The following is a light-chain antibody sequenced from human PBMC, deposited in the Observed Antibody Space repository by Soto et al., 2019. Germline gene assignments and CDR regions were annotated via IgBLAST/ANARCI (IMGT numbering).Light chain of an antibody. Sequence: DIVMTQSPLSLPVTPGEPASISCRSSQSLLHSNGYNYLDWYLQKPGQSPQLLIYLGSNRASGVPGRFSGSGSGADFTLNISRVEAEDVGVYYCMQALQTPTAFGGGTKVEIK. CDR2: LGS. CDR3: MQALQTPTA. CDR1: QSLLHSNGYNY. J-gene: IGKJ4*01. V-gene: IGKV2-28*01.